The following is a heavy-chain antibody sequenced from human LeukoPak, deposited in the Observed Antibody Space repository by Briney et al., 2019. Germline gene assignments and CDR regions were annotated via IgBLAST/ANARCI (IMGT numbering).Heavy chain of an antibody. D-gene: IGHD6-13*01. CDR1: GYTFTGHY. CDR3: ARDRVPFYSSTFKDYYLQYGLDV. Sequence: ASVTVSCKASGYTFTGHYIHWVRQAPGRGLEWMGWINSNNGGTSYAQKFQGRVSVTRDTSISTAYMEVSRLRSDDTALYYCARDRVPFYSSTFKDYYLQYGLDVWGQGTTVTVSS. CDR2: INSNNGGT. V-gene: IGHV1-2*02. J-gene: IGHJ6*02.